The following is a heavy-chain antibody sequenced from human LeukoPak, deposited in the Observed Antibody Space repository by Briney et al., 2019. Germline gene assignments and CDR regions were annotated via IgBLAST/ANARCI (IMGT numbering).Heavy chain of an antibody. J-gene: IGHJ5*02. V-gene: IGHV4-59*01. Sequence: PSETLSLTCTVSGGSISSYYWSWIRQSPGKGLEWIGYICYSGSTNYNPSLKSRVTISVDTSKNQFSLKLSSVTAADTAVYYCARDRFSYGDANWFDPWGQGTLVTVSS. CDR1: GGSISSYY. CDR3: ARDRFSYGDANWFDP. D-gene: IGHD5-18*01. CDR2: ICYSGST.